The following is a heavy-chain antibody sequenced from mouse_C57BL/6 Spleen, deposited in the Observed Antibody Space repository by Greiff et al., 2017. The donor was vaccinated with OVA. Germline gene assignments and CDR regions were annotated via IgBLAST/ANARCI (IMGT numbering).Heavy chain of an antibody. Sequence: EVQVVESGGGLVKPGGSLKLSCAASGFTFSDYGMHWVRQAPEKGLEWVAYISSGSSTIYYADTMKGRFTISRDNAKNTQILQMTSLTSEDAAMYCGARSQGVGAMDYWGQGTSVTVSS. D-gene: IGHD3-3*01. V-gene: IGHV5-17*01. CDR3: ARSQGVGAMDY. CDR2: ISSGSSTI. CDR1: GFTFSDYG. J-gene: IGHJ4*01.